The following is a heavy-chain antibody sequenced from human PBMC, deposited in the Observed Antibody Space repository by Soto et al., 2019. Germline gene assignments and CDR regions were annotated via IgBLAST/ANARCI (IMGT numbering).Heavy chain of an antibody. D-gene: IGHD6-6*01. V-gene: IGHV1-2*02. Sequence: ASVKVSCKASGYTFTGYNMHWVRQAPGQGLEWMGWINPNSGGTNYAQKFQGRVAMTRDTSISAAYMELSRLRSDDTAVYYCAREYSSSPYYYYGMDVWGQGTTVTVSS. CDR3: AREYSSSPYYYYGMDV. CDR1: GYTFTGYN. J-gene: IGHJ6*02. CDR2: INPNSGGT.